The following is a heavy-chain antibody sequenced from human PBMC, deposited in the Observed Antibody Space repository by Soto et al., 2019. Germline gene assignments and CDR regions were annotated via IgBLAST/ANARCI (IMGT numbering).Heavy chain of an antibody. J-gene: IGHJ2*01. D-gene: IGHD3-22*01. V-gene: IGHV4-31*03. CDR3: ARRRRSNYYDSSGPRTGFDL. CDR1: GGSISSGGYY. Sequence: QVQLQESGPGLVKPSQTLSLTCTVSGGSISSGGYYWSWIRQHPGKGLEWIGYIYYSGSTYYNPSLKGRVTISVDTSKNQVALKLSSVTAADTAVYYCARRRRSNYYDSSGPRTGFDLWGRGTLVTVSS. CDR2: IYYSGST.